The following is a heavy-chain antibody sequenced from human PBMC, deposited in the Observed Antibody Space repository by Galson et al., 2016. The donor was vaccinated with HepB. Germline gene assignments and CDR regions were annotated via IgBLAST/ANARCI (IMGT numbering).Heavy chain of an antibody. V-gene: IGHV3-15*01. J-gene: IGHJ4*02. CDR3: TTDLPAIGGQGFDF. Sequence: SLRLSCAASGFTFSHAWMSWVRQAPGKGLEWVGHIKNRAEGGTTDYAAPVKGRFYISRDDSEDTLYLQLNSLKTEDTATYYCTTDLPAIGGQGFDFWGQGILVTVSS. CDR2: IKNRAEGGTT. CDR1: GFTFSHAW. D-gene: IGHD2-15*01.